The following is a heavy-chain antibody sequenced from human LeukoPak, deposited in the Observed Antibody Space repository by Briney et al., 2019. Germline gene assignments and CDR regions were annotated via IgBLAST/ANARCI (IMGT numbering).Heavy chain of an antibody. CDR1: GFTFSSYW. CDR2: IKQDGSEK. D-gene: IGHD5-18*01. J-gene: IGHJ4*02. Sequence: PGGSLRLSCAASGFTFSSYWMSWVRQAPGKGLEWVANIKQDGSEKYYVDSVKGRFTISRDNAKNSLYLQVNSLRAEDTAVYYCAKHTGYSYGHFDYWGQGTLVTVSS. CDR3: AKHTGYSYGHFDY. V-gene: IGHV3-7*01.